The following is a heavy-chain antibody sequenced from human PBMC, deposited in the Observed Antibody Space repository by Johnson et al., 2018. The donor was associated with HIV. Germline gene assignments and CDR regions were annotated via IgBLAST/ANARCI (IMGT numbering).Heavy chain of an antibody. CDR3: AKDGEESGYVPGAFDI. CDR2: ISYDGSNK. Sequence: QVQLVESGGGVVQPGRSLRLSCAASGFTFSSYGMHWVRQAPGKGLEWVAVISYDGSNKYYADSVRGRFTISRDNSKNTLYLQMNSLRAEETAVYYCAKDGEESGYVPGAFDIWGQGTMVTVSS. J-gene: IGHJ3*02. CDR1: GFTFSSYG. V-gene: IGHV3-30*19. D-gene: IGHD5-12*01.